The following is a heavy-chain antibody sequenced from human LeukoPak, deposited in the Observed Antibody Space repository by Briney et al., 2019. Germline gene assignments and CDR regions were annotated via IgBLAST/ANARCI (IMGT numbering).Heavy chain of an antibody. V-gene: IGHV4-30-4*01. CDR1: GGSISSGDYY. J-gene: IGHJ6*04. Sequence: SETLSLTCTVSGGSISSGDYYWSWIRQPPGKGLEWIGYIYYSGSTYYNPSLKSRVTISVDTSKNQFSLKLSSVTAADTAVYYCAGGGGPRITIFESSGYHYGMDVWGKGTTVTVSS. D-gene: IGHD3-9*01. CDR3: AGGGGPRITIFESSGYHYGMDV. CDR2: IYYSGST.